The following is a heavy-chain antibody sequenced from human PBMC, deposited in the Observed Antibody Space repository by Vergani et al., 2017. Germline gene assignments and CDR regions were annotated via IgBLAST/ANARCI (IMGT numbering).Heavy chain of an antibody. J-gene: IGHJ4*02. V-gene: IGHV3-23*01. Sequence: EVQLLESGGGLVQPGGSLRLSCAASGFTFSSYAMSWVRQAPGKGLEWVSAISGSGGSTYYADSVKGRLTISRDNSKNSLYLQMNSLRAEDTAVYYCAKGFSYYDSSGYEPDPDFDYWGQGTLVTVSS. D-gene: IGHD3-22*01. CDR3: AKGFSYYDSSGYEPDPDFDY. CDR1: GFTFSSYA. CDR2: ISGSGGST.